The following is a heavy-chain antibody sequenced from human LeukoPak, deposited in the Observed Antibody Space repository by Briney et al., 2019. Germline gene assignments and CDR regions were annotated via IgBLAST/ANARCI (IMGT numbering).Heavy chain of an antibody. V-gene: IGHV1-8*01. D-gene: IGHD6-6*01. CDR1: GYTFTSYD. J-gene: IGHJ6*02. Sequence: ASVKVSCTASGYTFTSYDINWVRQATGQRLEWMGGMNPNSGNTGYAQKFKGRVTMTRNSSISTAYMELSSLRSEDTAVYYCARAGSSPWYYYYGMDVWGQGTTVTVSS. CDR2: MNPNSGNT. CDR3: ARAGSSPWYYYYGMDV.